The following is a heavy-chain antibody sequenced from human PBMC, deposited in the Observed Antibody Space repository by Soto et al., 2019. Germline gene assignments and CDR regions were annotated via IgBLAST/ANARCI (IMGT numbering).Heavy chain of an antibody. CDR1: GHSISSSS. J-gene: IGHJ4*02. D-gene: IGHD3-3*01. CDR3: ANYDFWSGQHAFDS. Sequence: SATLSLTCTVSGHSISSSSRSWLRPPLGKGVEWIGNIYYSGTTYYNPSLKSRVTISVDTSKNQFSLKLNSMAAADTSVYYCANYDFWSGQHAFDSWGQGTLVTVSS. V-gene: IGHV4-59*04. CDR2: IYYSGTT.